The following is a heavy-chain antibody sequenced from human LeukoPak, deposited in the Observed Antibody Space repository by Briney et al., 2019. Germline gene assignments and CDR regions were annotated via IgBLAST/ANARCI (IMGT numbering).Heavy chain of an antibody. D-gene: IGHD3-22*01. J-gene: IGHJ4*02. V-gene: IGHV3-21*01. CDR3: ARDLTTSLAYYFDC. CDR2: MSSSGSYI. CDR1: GFTFSSYA. Sequence: GGSLRLSCAASGFTFSSYAMNWVRQAPGKGLEWVSFMSSSGSYIYYADSVKGRFTISRDNAKNSLYLQMNSLRAEDTAVYYCARDLTTSLAYYFDCWGQGTLVTVSS.